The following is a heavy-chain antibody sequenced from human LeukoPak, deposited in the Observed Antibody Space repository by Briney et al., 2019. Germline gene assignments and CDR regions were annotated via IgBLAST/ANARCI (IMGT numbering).Heavy chain of an antibody. CDR1: GYTFTSYA. D-gene: IGHD3-22*01. CDR2: INAGNGNT. CDR3: ARKYYYDSSGYYSQAYYYGMDV. J-gene: IGHJ6*02. V-gene: IGHV1-3*01. Sequence: ASVKVSCKASGYTFTSYAMHWVRQAPGQRLEWMGWINAGNGNTKYSQKFQGRVTITRDTSASTAYMELSSLRSEDTAVYYCARKYYYDSSGYYSQAYYYGMDVWGQGTTVTVSS.